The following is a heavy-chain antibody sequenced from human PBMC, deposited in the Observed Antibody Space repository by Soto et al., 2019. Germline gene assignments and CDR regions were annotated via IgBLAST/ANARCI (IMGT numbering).Heavy chain of an antibody. V-gene: IGHV3-48*03. J-gene: IGHJ4*02. CDR2: ISSSGSTI. D-gene: IGHD6-19*01. CDR3: AVRGEQWLVRDG. CDR1: GFTFSSYE. Sequence: GGSLRLSCAASGFTFSSYEMNWVRQAPGKGLEWVSYISSSGSTIYYADSVKGRFTISRDNAKNSLYLQMNSLRAEDTAVYYCAVRGEQWLVRDGWGQGPLVTVSS.